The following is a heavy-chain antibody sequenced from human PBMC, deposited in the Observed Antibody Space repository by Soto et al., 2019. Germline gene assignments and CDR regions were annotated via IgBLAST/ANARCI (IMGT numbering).Heavy chain of an antibody. CDR2: IIPMFETV. Sequence: QEQLLQSGAEVRKPGSSVKVSCKASGGTFNNYAVSWVRPAPGQGLEWMGGIIPMFETVNYAQRFQGRLTIAADESTSTAYMELTSLTSADTAIYFCARGLRTGKYGMDVWGQGTTVTVSS. J-gene: IGHJ6*02. V-gene: IGHV1-69*01. CDR1: GGTFNNYA. CDR3: ARGLRTGKYGMDV. D-gene: IGHD2-15*01.